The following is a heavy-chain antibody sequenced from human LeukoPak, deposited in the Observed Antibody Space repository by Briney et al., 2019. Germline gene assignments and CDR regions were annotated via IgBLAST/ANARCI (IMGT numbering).Heavy chain of an antibody. CDR1: GFTFDDYA. Sequence: SLRLSCAAAGFTFDDYAMDSVRHAPGKGLGWVSGISWNSGSISYADSVKGRFTISRDNAKNSLYLQMNSLRAENTALDYGAKDQPWMVGGWGQGTLVTVSS. D-gene: IGHD3-10*01. CDR3: AKDQPWMVGG. J-gene: IGHJ4*02. CDR2: ISWNSGSI. V-gene: IGHV3-9*01.